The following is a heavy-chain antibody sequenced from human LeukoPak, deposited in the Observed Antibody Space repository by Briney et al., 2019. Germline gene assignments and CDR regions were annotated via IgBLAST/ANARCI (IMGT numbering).Heavy chain of an antibody. CDR1: GGSFSGYY. CDR2: INHSGST. J-gene: IGHJ4*02. Sequence: PSETLSLTCAVYGGSFSGYYWSWIRQPPGKGLEWIGEINHSGSTNYNPSLKSRVTISVDTSKNQFSLKLSSVTAADTAVYYCARGFMGGGSYDWGQGTLVTVSS. D-gene: IGHD1-26*01. V-gene: IGHV4-34*01. CDR3: ARGFMGGGSYD.